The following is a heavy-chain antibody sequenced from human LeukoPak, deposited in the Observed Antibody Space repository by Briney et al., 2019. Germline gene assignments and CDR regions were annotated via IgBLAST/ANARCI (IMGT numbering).Heavy chain of an antibody. Sequence: GGSLRLSCAASGFTFSSYGMHWVRQAPGKGLEWVAVIWYDGSNKYYTDSVKSRFTISRDNSKNTLYLQMNSLRAEDTAVYYCARESEVGYSYGTTDYWGQGTLVTVSS. CDR3: ARESEVGYSYGTTDY. J-gene: IGHJ4*02. D-gene: IGHD5-18*01. V-gene: IGHV3-33*01. CDR1: GFTFSSYG. CDR2: IWYDGSNK.